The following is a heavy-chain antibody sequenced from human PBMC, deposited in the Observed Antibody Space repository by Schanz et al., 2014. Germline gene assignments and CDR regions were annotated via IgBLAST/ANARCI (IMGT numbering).Heavy chain of an antibody. CDR1: RIIFGTYS. J-gene: IGHJ3*02. V-gene: IGHV3-21*05. CDR2: INSRSNFI. D-gene: IGHD5-12*01. CDR3: AGAVATIRADSFDI. Sequence: EVQLVESGGGLVKPGGSLRLSCTASRIIFGTYSMNWIRQTPKGLEWVSYINSRSNFIYYADSVKGRFTISRDNAKNSLYLQMNSLRAEDTAVYYCAGAVATIRADSFDIWGQGTMVAVSS.